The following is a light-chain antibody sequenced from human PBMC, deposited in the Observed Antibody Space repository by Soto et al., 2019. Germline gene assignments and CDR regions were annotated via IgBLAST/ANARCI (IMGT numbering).Light chain of an antibody. CDR2: DAS. J-gene: IGKJ1*01. CDR3: QQYSSYST. Sequence: DIQMTQSPSTVSAYVGDSVTITCRASQSITTWLAWYQQRPGKAPKLLIYDASSLESGVPSRFSGSGSGTEFTLTISSLQPDDFATYYCQQYSSYSTFGQGTKV. V-gene: IGKV1-5*01. CDR1: QSITTW.